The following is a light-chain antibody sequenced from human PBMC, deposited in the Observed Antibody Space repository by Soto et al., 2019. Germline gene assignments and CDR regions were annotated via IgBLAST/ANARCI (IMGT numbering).Light chain of an antibody. CDR2: SAS. J-gene: IGKJ1*01. CDR1: QAISTS. CDR3: QQADSFPWT. Sequence: DIQMTQSPSTLSGSVGDRVTITCRASQAISTSVAWYQQKPGKAPNLLIYSASALHRGVPSRFSGSGSGADFTLTVSSLQPEDSATYYCQQADSFPWTFGQGNKVDIK. V-gene: IGKV1-12*01.